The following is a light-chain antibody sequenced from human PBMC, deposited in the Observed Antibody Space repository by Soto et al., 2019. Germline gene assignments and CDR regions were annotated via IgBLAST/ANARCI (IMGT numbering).Light chain of an antibody. CDR3: QQYARAPVT. J-gene: IGKJ1*01. CDR2: GAS. CDR1: QTLXNSY. V-gene: IGKV3-20*01. Sequence: NVLMQSPGTLSLSPGERATLSCRSSQTLXNSYAAWHQQKLGQAPRLLTAGASYMATGSPDRCSGSGSATDFTLTISRLEPEDFALYYYQQYARAPVTFGQGTKVDIK.